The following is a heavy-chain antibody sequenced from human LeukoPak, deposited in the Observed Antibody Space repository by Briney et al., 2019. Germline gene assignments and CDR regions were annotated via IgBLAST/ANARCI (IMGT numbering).Heavy chain of an antibody. J-gene: IGHJ4*02. CDR1: GGSISSYY. Sequence: SETLSLTCTVSGGSISSYYWSWIRQPPGKGLEWIGYIYYSGSTNYSPSLKSRVTISVDTSKNQFSLKLSSVTAADTAVYYCARSPGYYDKRNYFSGDFDYWGQGTLVTVSS. CDR2: IYYSGST. D-gene: IGHD3-22*01. V-gene: IGHV4-59*01. CDR3: ARSPGYYDKRNYFSGDFDY.